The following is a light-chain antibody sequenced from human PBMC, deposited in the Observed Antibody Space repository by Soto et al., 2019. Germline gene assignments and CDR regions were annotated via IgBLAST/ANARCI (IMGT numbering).Light chain of an antibody. V-gene: IGKV1-5*03. Sequence: DIQMTQSPSTLSASVGDRVTITCRASQSISSWLAWYQQKPGKAPKLLIYKASSLESGVPSRFSGSGSGTDFTLTINRLQPDEFATYYCQQYNSLPWTFGQGTKVDIK. J-gene: IGKJ1*01. CDR1: QSISSW. CDR2: KAS. CDR3: QQYNSLPWT.